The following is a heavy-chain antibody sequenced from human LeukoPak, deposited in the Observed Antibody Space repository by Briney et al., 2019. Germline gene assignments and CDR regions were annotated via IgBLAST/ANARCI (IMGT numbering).Heavy chain of an antibody. V-gene: IGHV3-15*07. D-gene: IGHD3-10*01. Sequence: GGSLRLSCAASGFTFNNAWMNWVRQAPGKGLEWVGRIKSKTGGETTDYAAPVKGRFAISREDPKNTLYLQMNSLKTEDTAVYYCTTATGSGSYYMGFDYWGQGTLVTVS. J-gene: IGHJ4*02. CDR1: GFTFNNAW. CDR3: TTATGSGSYYMGFDY. CDR2: IKSKTGGETT.